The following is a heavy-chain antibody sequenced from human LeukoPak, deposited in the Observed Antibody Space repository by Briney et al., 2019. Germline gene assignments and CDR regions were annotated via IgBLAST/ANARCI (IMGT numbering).Heavy chain of an antibody. V-gene: IGHV3-7*01. CDR2: IKEDGSEQ. J-gene: IGHJ4*02. Sequence: PGGSLRLSCAVSGFTFRTYWMSWVRRAPGKGLEWVANIKEDGSEQYYVNSLKGRFTISKDNVKNSLYLQMNSLRVEGSAVYYCARDSFETDIDYWGQGTLVTVSS. D-gene: IGHD1-14*01. CDR3: ARDSFETDIDY. CDR1: GFTFRTYW.